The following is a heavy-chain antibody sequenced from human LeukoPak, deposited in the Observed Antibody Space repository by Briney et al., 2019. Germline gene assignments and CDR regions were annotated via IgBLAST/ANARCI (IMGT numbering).Heavy chain of an antibody. CDR1: GFTFSRYS. Sequence: GGSLRLSCAASGFTFSRYSMNWVRQAPGKGLEWVSSISSSSSYIYYADSVKRRFTISRDNAKNSLYLQMNSLRAEDTAVYYCARGVPDFDYWGQGTLVTVSS. CDR2: ISSSSSYI. D-gene: IGHD3-3*01. V-gene: IGHV3-21*01. CDR3: ARGVPDFDY. J-gene: IGHJ4*02.